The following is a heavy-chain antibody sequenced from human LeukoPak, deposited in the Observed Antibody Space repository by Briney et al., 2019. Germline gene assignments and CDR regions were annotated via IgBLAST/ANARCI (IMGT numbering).Heavy chain of an antibody. Sequence: GGSLRLSCAASGFTFDDYAMHWVRQAPGKGLEWVSGISWNSGSIGYADSVKGRFTISRDNAKNSLYLQMNSLRAEDTALYYCAKDMSEDVDTAMVIDYWGQGTLVTVSS. CDR3: AKDMSEDVDTAMVIDY. CDR2: ISWNSGSI. D-gene: IGHD5-18*01. V-gene: IGHV3-9*01. J-gene: IGHJ4*02. CDR1: GFTFDDYA.